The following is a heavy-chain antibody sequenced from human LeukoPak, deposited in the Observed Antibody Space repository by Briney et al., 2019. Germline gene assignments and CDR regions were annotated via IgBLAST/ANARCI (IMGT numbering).Heavy chain of an antibody. CDR2: ISTYNGNT. V-gene: IGHV1-18*01. J-gene: IGHJ4*02. D-gene: IGHD3-3*01. Sequence: ASVKVSCKASGYTFTTYGLSWVRQAPGQGLEWMGWISTYNGNTNYAQKFQGRVIMTTDTSTSTAYMELRSLRSDDTAVYYCARDPTEDFWSGFYSYFDFWGQGTLVTVSS. CDR1: GYTFTTYG. CDR3: ARDPTEDFWSGFYSYFDF.